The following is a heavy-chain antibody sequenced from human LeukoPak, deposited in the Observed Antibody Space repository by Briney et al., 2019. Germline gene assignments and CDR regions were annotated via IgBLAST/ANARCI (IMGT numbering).Heavy chain of an antibody. Sequence: GGSLRLSCAASGFTFSDYYMSWIRQAPGKGLEWASYISSNGSTIYYADSVKRRFTISRDNAQNSLYLQMNRLRAEDTAVYYCARRRDSGRLQHFDCCGQGTLVTVSS. V-gene: IGHV3-11*01. J-gene: IGHJ4*02. CDR1: GFTFSDYY. CDR2: ISSNGSTI. D-gene: IGHD1-26*01. CDR3: ARRRDSGRLQHFDC.